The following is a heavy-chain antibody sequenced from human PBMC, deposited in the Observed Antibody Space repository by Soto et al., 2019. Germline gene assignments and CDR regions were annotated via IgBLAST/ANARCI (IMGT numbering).Heavy chain of an antibody. CDR2: INHSGST. V-gene: IGHV4-34*01. CDR3: ARGRGSSSWYRAYGMDV. D-gene: IGHD6-13*01. CDR1: GGSFSGYY. J-gene: IGHJ6*02. Sequence: SETLSLTCAVYGGSFSGYYWSWIRQPPGKGLEWIGEINHSGSTNYNPSLKSRVTISVDTSKNQFSLKLSSVTAADTAVYYCARGRGSSSWYRAYGMDVWGQGTTVTVSS.